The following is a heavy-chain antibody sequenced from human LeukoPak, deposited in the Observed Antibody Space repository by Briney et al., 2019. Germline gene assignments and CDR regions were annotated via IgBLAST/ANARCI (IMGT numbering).Heavy chain of an antibody. V-gene: IGHV3-33*06. Sequence: GGSLRLSCAASGFNLKNYAVNWVRQAPGKGLEWVAVIWYDGSLKHYADSVKGRFNISRDNSENTVELQMNSLRAEDTAVYYCAKGQLLWFGEPSDYWGQGTLVTVSS. J-gene: IGHJ4*02. D-gene: IGHD3-10*01. CDR2: IWYDGSLK. CDR1: GFNLKNYA. CDR3: AKGQLLWFGEPSDY.